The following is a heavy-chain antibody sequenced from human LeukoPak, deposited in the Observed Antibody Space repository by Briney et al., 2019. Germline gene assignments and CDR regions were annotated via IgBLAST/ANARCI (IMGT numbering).Heavy chain of an antibody. J-gene: IGHJ4*02. Sequence: PSETLSLTCTVPGGSISSYYWSWIRQPPGKGLEWIGYIYYSGSTNYNPSVKSRVTISVDTSKNQFSLKLSSVTAADTAVYYCARAGGSGSYPLDSWGQGTLVTVSS. CDR3: ARAGGSGSYPLDS. V-gene: IGHV4-59*13. D-gene: IGHD3-10*01. CDR1: GGSISSYY. CDR2: IYYSGST.